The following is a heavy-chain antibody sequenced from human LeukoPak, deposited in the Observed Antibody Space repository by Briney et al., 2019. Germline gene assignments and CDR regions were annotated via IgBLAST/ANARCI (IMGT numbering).Heavy chain of an antibody. Sequence: SETLSLTCTVSGGSISSYYWSWIRQPPGKGLEWTGYIYYSGSTNYNPSLKSRVTISVDTSKNQFSLKLSSVTAADTAVYYCARDGSDSTGYYYALWGQGTLVTVSS. J-gene: IGHJ4*02. V-gene: IGHV4-59*01. CDR1: GGSISSYY. D-gene: IGHD3-22*01. CDR3: ARDGSDSTGYYYAL. CDR2: IYYSGST.